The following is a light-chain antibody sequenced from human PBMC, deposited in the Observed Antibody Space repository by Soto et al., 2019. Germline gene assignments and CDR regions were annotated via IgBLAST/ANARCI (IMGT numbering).Light chain of an antibody. CDR1: QSVSSN. V-gene: IGKV3-15*01. CDR3: QQYNKWAPT. CDR2: GAS. J-gene: IGKJ5*01. Sequence: EIVMTQSPATLSVSPGERATLSCRASQSVSSNLAWYQQKPGQAPRLLIYGASTRATGIPARFSGSGSRTECTLTISSLQSEDFAVYYCQQYNKWAPTFGQGTRLEIK.